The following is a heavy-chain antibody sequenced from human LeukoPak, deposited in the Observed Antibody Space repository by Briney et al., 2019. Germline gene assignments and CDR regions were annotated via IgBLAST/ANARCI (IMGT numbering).Heavy chain of an antibody. J-gene: IGHJ4*02. CDR1: GGSITSNSYY. CDR2: IYYSGST. D-gene: IGHD4-23*01. Sequence: SETLSLTCTVSGGSITSNSYYWGWIRQPPGKGLEWIGSIYYSGSTYYNPSLKSRVTISVDTSKNQFSLKLSSVTAADTAVYYCATSPQYGGYLGQGTLVTVSS. CDR3: ATSPQYGGY. V-gene: IGHV4-39*01.